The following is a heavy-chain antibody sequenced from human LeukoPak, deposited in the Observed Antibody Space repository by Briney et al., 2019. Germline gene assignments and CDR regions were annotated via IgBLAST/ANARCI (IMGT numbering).Heavy chain of an antibody. V-gene: IGHV3-33*01. CDR1: GFTFSSYG. J-gene: IGHJ4*02. Sequence: PGRSLRLSCAASGFTFSSYGMHWVRQAPGKGLEWVAVIWYDGSNKYYADSVKGRFTISRDNSKNTLYLQMNSVRAEHTAVYYCARDQGGDFDYCGQGALVTVSS. CDR2: IWYDGSNK. CDR3: ARDQGGDFDY. D-gene: IGHD3-16*01.